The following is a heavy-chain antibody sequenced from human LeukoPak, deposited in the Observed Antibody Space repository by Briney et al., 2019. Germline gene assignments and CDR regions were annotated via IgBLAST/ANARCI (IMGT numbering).Heavy chain of an antibody. Sequence: SETLSLTCTVSGDSMTNYYWNWIRQPPGRGLEWIGFIYNSGGTSYNPSLKSRVTISLDRSKNQFSLRLSSVTAADTAVYYCARGTGEQQLVGTPFDYWGQGTLVTVSS. V-gene: IGHV4-59*12. CDR2: IYNSGGT. CDR1: GDSMTNYY. CDR3: ARGTGEQQLVGTPFDY. J-gene: IGHJ4*02. D-gene: IGHD6-13*01.